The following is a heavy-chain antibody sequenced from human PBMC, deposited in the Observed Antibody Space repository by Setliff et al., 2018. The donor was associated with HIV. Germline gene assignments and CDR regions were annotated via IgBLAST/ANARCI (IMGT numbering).Heavy chain of an antibody. D-gene: IGHD3-9*01. V-gene: IGHV4-4*07. Sequence: SETLSLACTVSGGSISSYYWNWLRQPAGKGLEWIGRFFPGGSTNYNPSLKSRVTMSIDTSKNQLSLRLTSVTAADTAVYYCARDVLKSNYLGYYYYLDVWGKGTTVTVSS. CDR2: FFPGGST. CDR3: ARDVLKSNYLGYYYYLDV. J-gene: IGHJ6*03. CDR1: GGSISSYY.